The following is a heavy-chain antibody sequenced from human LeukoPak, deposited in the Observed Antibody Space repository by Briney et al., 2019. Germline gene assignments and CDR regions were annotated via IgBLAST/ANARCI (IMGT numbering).Heavy chain of an antibody. CDR2: ISYDGSNI. CDR1: GFTFSNFV. CDR3: AKDRLRYFDWHDFDY. D-gene: IGHD3-9*01. V-gene: IGHV3-30*04. J-gene: IGHJ4*02. Sequence: GGSLRLSCAASGFTFSNFVMHWVRQTPGKGLEWVAVISYDGSNIYYRDSVKGRFTISRDNSKNTLYLQMNSLRAEDTAVYYCAKDRLRYFDWHDFDYWGQGTLVTVSS.